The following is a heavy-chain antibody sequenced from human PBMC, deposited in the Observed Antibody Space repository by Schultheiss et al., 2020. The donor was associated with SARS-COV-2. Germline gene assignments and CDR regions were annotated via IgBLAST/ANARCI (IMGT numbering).Heavy chain of an antibody. V-gene: IGHV3-33*03. D-gene: IGHD6-13*01. Sequence: GGSLRLSCAASGFTFSSYGMHWVRQAPGKGLEWVAVIWYDGSNKYYADSVKGRFTISRDNAKNSLYLQMNSLRAEDTAVYYCASRARIARANAFDIWGQGTMVTVSS. CDR2: IWYDGSNK. CDR3: ASRARIARANAFDI. CDR1: GFTFSSYG. J-gene: IGHJ3*02.